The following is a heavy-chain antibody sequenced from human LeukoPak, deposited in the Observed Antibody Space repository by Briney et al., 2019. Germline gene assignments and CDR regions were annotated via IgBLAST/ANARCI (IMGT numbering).Heavy chain of an antibody. CDR1: GGTFSSYA. CDR2: IIPIFGTA. CDR3: AINELLTPPYYYGMDV. Sequence: SVKVSCKASGGTFSSYAISWVRQAPGQGLEWMGGIIPIFGTANYAHKFQGRVTITADESTSTAYMELSSLRSEDTAVYYCAINELLTPPYYYGMDVWGQGTTVTVSS. J-gene: IGHJ6*02. D-gene: IGHD3-10*01. V-gene: IGHV1-69*13.